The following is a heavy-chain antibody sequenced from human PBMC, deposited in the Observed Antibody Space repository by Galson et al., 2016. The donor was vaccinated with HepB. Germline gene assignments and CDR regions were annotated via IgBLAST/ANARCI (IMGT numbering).Heavy chain of an antibody. V-gene: IGHV4-39*01. Sequence: SETLSLTCTVSGGSTSSSSYYWAWIRRPPGKGLEWIGSIFYTGTTYYSPSLQNRVTISVDTSKDQFSLRLSSVTAADTAIYYCARQQRAGLVNFWGQGTMVTVSS. J-gene: IGHJ3*01. CDR2: IFYTGTT. CDR3: ARQQRAGLVNF. CDR1: GGSTSSSSYY. D-gene: IGHD3/OR15-3a*01.